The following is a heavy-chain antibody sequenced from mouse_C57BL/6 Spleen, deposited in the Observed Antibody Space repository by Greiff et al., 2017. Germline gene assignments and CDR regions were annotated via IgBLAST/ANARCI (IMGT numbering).Heavy chain of an antibody. D-gene: IGHD2-4*01. J-gene: IGHJ1*03. CDR1: GYTFPDYE. Sequence: VQLQQSGAELVRPGASVTLSCKASGYTFPDYEMHWVKQTPVHGLEWIGAIDPETGGTAYNQKFKGKAILTADKSSSTAYMELRSLTSEDSAVYYCTRRDDYDLRYFDVWGTGTTVTVSS. CDR3: TRRDDYDLRYFDV. V-gene: IGHV1-15*01. CDR2: IDPETGGT.